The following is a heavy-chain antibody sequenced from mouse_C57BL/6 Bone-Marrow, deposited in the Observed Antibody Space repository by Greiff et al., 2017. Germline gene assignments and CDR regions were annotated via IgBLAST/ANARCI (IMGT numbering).Heavy chain of an antibody. J-gene: IGHJ4*01. CDR3: ARPLRSYAMDY. D-gene: IGHD1-1*01. V-gene: IGHV1-81*01. CDR2: IYPRSGNT. CDR1: GYTFTSYG. Sequence: QVQLQQSGAELARPGASVKLSCKASGYTFTSYGISWVKQRTGQGLEWIGEIYPRSGNTYYNEKFKGKATLTADKSSSTAYMELRRLTSEDSAVYFCARPLRSYAMDYWGQGTSVTVSS.